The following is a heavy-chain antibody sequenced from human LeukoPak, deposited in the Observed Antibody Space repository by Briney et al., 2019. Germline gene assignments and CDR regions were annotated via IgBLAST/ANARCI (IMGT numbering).Heavy chain of an antibody. V-gene: IGHV3-30-3*01. CDR2: ISYDGSNK. CDR3: ARVVWFGELGVGGMDV. CDR1: GFTFSSYA. J-gene: IGHJ6*02. D-gene: IGHD3-10*01. Sequence: GRSLRLSCAASGFTFSSYAMHWVRQAPGKGLEWVAVISYDGSNKYYADSVKGRFTISRDNSKNTLYLQMNSLRAEDTAVYYCARVVWFGELGVGGMDVWGQGTTVTVSS.